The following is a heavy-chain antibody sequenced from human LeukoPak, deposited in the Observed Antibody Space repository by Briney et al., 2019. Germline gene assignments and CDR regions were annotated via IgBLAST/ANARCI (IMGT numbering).Heavy chain of an antibody. Sequence: GGSLRLSCAASGFTVSAYAMAWVRQAPGKGLERVSIAFSDGRTFYADSVKGRFTISRDSSKNTVFLQMNSLRAEDTAVYYCARGDFDYWGQGTLVTVSS. CDR1: GFTVSAYA. CDR3: ARGDFDY. V-gene: IGHV3-53*01. J-gene: IGHJ4*02. CDR2: AFSDGRT.